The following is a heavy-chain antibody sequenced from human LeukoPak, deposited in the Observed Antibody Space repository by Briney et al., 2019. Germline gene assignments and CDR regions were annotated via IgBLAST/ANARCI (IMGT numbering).Heavy chain of an antibody. V-gene: IGHV4-59*01. CDR3: ARGRYCSGGSCYSLHAFDI. J-gene: IGHJ3*02. CDR1: GGSISSYY. D-gene: IGHD2-15*01. Sequence: SETLSLTCTVSGGSISSYYWSWIRQSPGKGLEWIGYIYYSGSTNYNPSLKSRVTISVDTSKNQFSLKLSSVTAADTAVYYCARGRYCSGGSCYSLHAFDIWGQGTMVTVSS. CDR2: IYYSGST.